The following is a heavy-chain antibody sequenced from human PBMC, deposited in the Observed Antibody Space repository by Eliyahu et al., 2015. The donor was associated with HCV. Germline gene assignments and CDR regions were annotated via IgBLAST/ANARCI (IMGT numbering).Heavy chain of an antibody. J-gene: IGHJ3*01. Sequence: EVQLVESGGGLVRPGGSXRLSCAGSGFPXKXYXXXWVRQAPGKGLEWVACISDIGTYISYAASVEGRFTISRDNAKNSLFLQMNSLRAEDTAVYYCARDIVPAAVDGLDVWGQGTMVTVSS. D-gene: IGHD2-2*01. V-gene: IGHV3-21*01. CDR2: ISDIGTYI. CDR1: GFPXKXYX. CDR3: ARDIVPAAVDGLDV.